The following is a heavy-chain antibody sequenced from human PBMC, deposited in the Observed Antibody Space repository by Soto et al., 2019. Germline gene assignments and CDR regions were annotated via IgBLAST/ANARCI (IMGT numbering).Heavy chain of an antibody. D-gene: IGHD3-16*01. Sequence: GGSLRLSCLASGFTFSDHSMVWIRQAPGKGLEWLSYITASSRTVTYTESVKGRFSISRDNAKNSLFLRVDSLRAEDTAVYYCARARLWGHLDVWVKGTTVTVSS. CDR3: ARARLWGHLDV. CDR1: GFTFSDHS. J-gene: IGHJ6*04. V-gene: IGHV3-48*01. CDR2: ITASSRTV.